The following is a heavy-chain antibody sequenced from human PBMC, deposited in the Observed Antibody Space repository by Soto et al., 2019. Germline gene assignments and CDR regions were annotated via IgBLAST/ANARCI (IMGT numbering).Heavy chain of an antibody. Sequence: GESLKISCKASGYSFSSYWIARVRQMPGKGLEWMGIIWPGDSDIRYSPSLQGQASIPADKSISTAYLQWSSLKASDTAMYYCARHRGNYYDTREYGMDVWGQGTTVTVSS. D-gene: IGHD3-22*01. V-gene: IGHV5-51*01. CDR2: IWPGDSDI. CDR3: ARHRGNYYDTREYGMDV. CDR1: GYSFSSYW. J-gene: IGHJ6*02.